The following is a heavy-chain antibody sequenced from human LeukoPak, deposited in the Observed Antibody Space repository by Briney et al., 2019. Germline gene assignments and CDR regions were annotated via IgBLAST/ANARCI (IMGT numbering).Heavy chain of an antibody. CDR2: IYYSGNI. Sequence: SETLSLTCTVSGGSVRSGSYYWGWIRQPPGKGLEWIGYIYYSGNINYNPSLKSRVTISVDTSKNQLSLKLDSVTAADTAIYYCAREQSYYFGSETSTLDVWGQGTAVTVSS. CDR3: AREQSYYFGSETSTLDV. V-gene: IGHV4-61*01. J-gene: IGHJ6*02. CDR1: GGSVRSGSYY. D-gene: IGHD3-10*01.